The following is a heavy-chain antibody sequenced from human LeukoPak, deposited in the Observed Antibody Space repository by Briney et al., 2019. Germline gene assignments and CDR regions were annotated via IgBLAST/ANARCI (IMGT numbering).Heavy chain of an antibody. CDR1: GFTFSSYG. D-gene: IGHD6-13*01. CDR3: AKGLGAAAVGGS. Sequence: PGRSLRLSCAASGFTFSSYGMHWDRQAPGKGLKWVAVISYDGSNKYYADSVKGRFTISRDNSKNTLYLQMNSLRAEDTAVYYCAKGLGAAAVGGSWGQGTLVTVSS. V-gene: IGHV3-30*18. CDR2: ISYDGSNK. J-gene: IGHJ5*02.